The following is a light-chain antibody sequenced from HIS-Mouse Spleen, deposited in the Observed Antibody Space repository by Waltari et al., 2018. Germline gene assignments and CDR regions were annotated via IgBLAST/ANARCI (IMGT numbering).Light chain of an antibody. CDR1: SSDVGGYNY. Sequence: ISCTGTSSDVGGYNYVSWYQQHPGKAPKLMIYEVSKRPSGVPDRFSGSKSGNTASLTVSGLQAEDEADYYCSSYAGSNNVVFGGGTKLTVL. CDR3: SSYAGSNNVV. CDR2: EVS. V-gene: IGLV2-8*01. J-gene: IGLJ2*01.